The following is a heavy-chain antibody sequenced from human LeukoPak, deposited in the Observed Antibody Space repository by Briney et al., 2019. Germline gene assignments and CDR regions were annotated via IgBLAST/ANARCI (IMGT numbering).Heavy chain of an antibody. V-gene: IGHV4-34*01. CDR2: INHSGST. CDR3: ARSLVLYDSSGYYYRIDAFDI. J-gene: IGHJ3*02. CDR1: GGSFSGYY. D-gene: IGHD3-22*01. Sequence: PSETLSLTCAVYGGSFSGYYWSWIRQPPGKGLEWIGEINHSGSTNYNPSLKSRVTISVDTSKNQFSLKLSSVTAADTAVYYCARSLVLYDSSGYYYRIDAFDIWGQGTMVTVSS.